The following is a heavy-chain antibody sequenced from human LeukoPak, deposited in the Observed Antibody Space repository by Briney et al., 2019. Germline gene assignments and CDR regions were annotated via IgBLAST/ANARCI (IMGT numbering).Heavy chain of an antibody. CDR2: INHSGST. Sequence: SETLSLTCGVYGGSFSGYYWTWIRQPPGKWLEWVGGINHSGSTNYNPSLKSRVTISVDTSKNQFSLKLSSVTAADTAVYYCARLPREYYYGSGSYYNWGQGTLVTVSS. V-gene: IGHV4-34*01. J-gene: IGHJ4*02. D-gene: IGHD3-10*01. CDR1: GGSFSGYY. CDR3: ARLPREYYYGSGSYYN.